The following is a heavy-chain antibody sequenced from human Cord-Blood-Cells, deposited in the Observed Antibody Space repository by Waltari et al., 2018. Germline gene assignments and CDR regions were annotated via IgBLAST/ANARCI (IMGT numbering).Heavy chain of an antibody. CDR2: IYHSGRT. J-gene: IGHJ4*02. CDR3: ARGDTGSYVGSFDY. CDR1: GGSISSGGYS. V-gene: IGHV4-30-2*01. Sequence: QLQLQESGSGLVKPSQTLSLTCAVSGGSISSGGYSWSWIRQPPGKGLEWIGYIYHSGRTYYNPSLKSRVTISVDRSKNQFSLKLSSVTAADTAVYYCARGDTGSYVGSFDYWGQGTLVTVSS. D-gene: IGHD1-26*01.